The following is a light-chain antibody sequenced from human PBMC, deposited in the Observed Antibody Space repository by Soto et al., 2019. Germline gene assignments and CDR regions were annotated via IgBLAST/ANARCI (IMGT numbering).Light chain of an antibody. J-gene: IGKJ2*01. CDR1: QTISRF. V-gene: IGKV1-39*01. CDR3: QQSFSTPPT. CDR2: DAS. Sequence: DIQMTQSPSSLSASVGDRVTITCRASQTISRFLNWYQWKPGKAPKFLIHDASNLQSGVPTRFSGSGSGTDFTLTISSLQPEDFATYYCQQSFSTPPTFGQGTKLE.